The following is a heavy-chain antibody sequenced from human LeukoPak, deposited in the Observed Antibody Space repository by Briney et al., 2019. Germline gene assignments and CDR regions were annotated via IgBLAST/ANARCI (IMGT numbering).Heavy chain of an antibody. V-gene: IGHV3-23*01. Sequence: GGSLRLSCAASGFTFSSYAMSWVRRAPGKGLEWVSAISGSGGSTYYADSVKGRFTISRDNSKNTLYLQMNSLRAEDTAVYYCAKHIVVVPAAIYWGQGTLVTVSS. CDR1: GFTFSSYA. CDR2: ISGSGGST. J-gene: IGHJ4*02. D-gene: IGHD2-2*01. CDR3: AKHIVVVPAAIY.